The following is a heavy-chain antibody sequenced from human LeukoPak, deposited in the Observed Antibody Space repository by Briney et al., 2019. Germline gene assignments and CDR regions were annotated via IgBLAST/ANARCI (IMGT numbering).Heavy chain of an antibody. V-gene: IGHV1-46*01. Sequence: ASVTVSCKASVYTFTSYYMHWVRQAPGQGLEGMGIINPSGASTSYEQKFQGRVTMTRDTSTSTVYMELSSLRSDDTAVYYCARANPGSYPFDYWGQGTLVTVSS. CDR3: ARANPGSYPFDY. J-gene: IGHJ4*02. D-gene: IGHD3-10*01. CDR2: INPSGAST. CDR1: VYTFTSYY.